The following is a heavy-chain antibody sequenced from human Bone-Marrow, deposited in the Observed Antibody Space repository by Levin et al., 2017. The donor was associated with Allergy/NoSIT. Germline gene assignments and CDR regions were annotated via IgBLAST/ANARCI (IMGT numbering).Heavy chain of an antibody. Sequence: PSETLSLTCTVSGASINSHYLSWIRQPPGKGLEWIGYGYYTGRTNYNPSLNGRVTISIDTSKNRFSLKLTSVTAADTAPYFCARAGSGYHPVHVGGQGTLVTVSS. J-gene: IGHJ4*02. CDR1: GASINSHY. CDR2: GYYTGRT. D-gene: IGHD5-12*01. V-gene: IGHV4-59*11. CDR3: ARAGSGYHPVHV.